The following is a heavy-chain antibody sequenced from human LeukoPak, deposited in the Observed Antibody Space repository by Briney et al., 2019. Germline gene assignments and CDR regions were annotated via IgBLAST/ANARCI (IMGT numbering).Heavy chain of an antibody. J-gene: IGHJ4*02. CDR2: IRYDGSNK. D-gene: IGHD6-6*01. Sequence: GGSLRLSCAASGFTFSSYGMHWVRQAPGKGLEWVAFIRYDGSNKYYADSVKGRFTISRDNSKNTLYLQMNSLRAEDTAVYYCAKVVDTYSSSLPPGDWGQGTLVTVSS. CDR3: AKVVDTYSSSLPPGD. V-gene: IGHV3-30*02. CDR1: GFTFSSYG.